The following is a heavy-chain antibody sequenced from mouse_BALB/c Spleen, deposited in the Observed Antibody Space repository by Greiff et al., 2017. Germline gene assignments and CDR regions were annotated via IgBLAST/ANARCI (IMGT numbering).Heavy chain of an antibody. CDR1: GFSLTSYG. J-gene: IGHJ4*01. D-gene: IGHD2-1*01. Sequence: QVQLKESGPGLVQPSQSLSITCTVSGFSLTSYGVHWVRQSPGKGLEWLGVIWSGGSTDYNAAFISRLSISKDNSKSQVFFKMNSLQANDTAIYYCARKIYYDYDAMDYWGQGTSVTVSS. V-gene: IGHV2-2*02. CDR2: IWSGGST. CDR3: ARKIYYDYDAMDY.